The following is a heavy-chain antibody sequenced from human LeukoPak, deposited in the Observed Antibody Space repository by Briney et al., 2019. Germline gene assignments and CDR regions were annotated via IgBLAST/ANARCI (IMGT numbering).Heavy chain of an antibody. J-gene: IGHJ4*02. CDR3: ARRLKNSNGWTFDY. Sequence: MPGESLKISCQGSGSTFTIYWIGWVRQLPGKGLEWMGIIYPGDSDTRYTPSFQGQVTISADRSINTAYLQWSSLKASDTAIYYCARRLKNSNGWTFDYWGQGTLVTVSS. V-gene: IGHV5-51*01. CDR1: GSTFTIYW. D-gene: IGHD6-19*01. CDR2: IYPGDSDT.